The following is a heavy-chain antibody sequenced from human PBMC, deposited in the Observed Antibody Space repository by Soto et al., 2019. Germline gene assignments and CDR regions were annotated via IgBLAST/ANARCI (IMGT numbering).Heavy chain of an antibody. D-gene: IGHD3-22*01. CDR2: ISYDGSNK. Sequence: QVQLVESGGGVVQPGRSLRLSCAASGFTFSSYGMHWVRQAPGKGLERVAVISYDGSNKYYADSVKGRFTISRDNSKNTLYLQMNSLRAEDTAVYYCAKDLVVVIPDYYYGMDVWGQGTTVTVSS. CDR1: GFTFSSYG. V-gene: IGHV3-30*18. J-gene: IGHJ6*02. CDR3: AKDLVVVIPDYYYGMDV.